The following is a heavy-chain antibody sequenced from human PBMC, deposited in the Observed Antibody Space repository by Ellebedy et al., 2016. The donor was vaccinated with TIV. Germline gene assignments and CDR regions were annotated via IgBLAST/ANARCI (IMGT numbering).Heavy chain of an antibody. D-gene: IGHD1-7*01. Sequence: AASVKVSCKASGYIFIGFYIHWVRQAPGQGPEWMGWINPNSGGTNFAQQFEGRVAMTRDTSINTIYMELSRLRSDDTALYYCARERSKIPNYFDPWGQGTLVTVSS. CDR2: INPNSGGT. CDR1: GYIFIGFY. V-gene: IGHV1-2*02. J-gene: IGHJ5*02. CDR3: ARERSKIPNYFDP.